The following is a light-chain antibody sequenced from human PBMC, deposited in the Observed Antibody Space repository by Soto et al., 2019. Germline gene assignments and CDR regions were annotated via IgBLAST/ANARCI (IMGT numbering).Light chain of an antibody. Sequence: QSVLTQPPSASGSPGQSVTISCTGTSSDVGGHNYVSWYQQHPGKAPKLMIHEVTKRPSGVPDRFSGSKSGNTASLTVSGLQAEDEADYYCSSYAGSNNLVFGGGTKLTVL. J-gene: IGLJ2*01. V-gene: IGLV2-8*01. CDR3: SSYAGSNNLV. CDR1: SSDVGGHNY. CDR2: EVT.